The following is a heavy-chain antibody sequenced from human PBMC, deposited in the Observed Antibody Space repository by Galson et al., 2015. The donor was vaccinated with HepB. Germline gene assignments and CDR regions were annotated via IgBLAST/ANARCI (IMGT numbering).Heavy chain of an antibody. D-gene: IGHD6-13*01. J-gene: IGHJ3*02. V-gene: IGHV3-30*04. CDR1: GFTFSSYA. Sequence: SLRLSCAASGFTFSSYAMHWVRQAPGKGLEWVAVISYDGSNKYYADSVKGRFTISRDNSRNTLYLQMNSLRAEDTAVYYCARDVYSSSLADAFDIWGQGTMVTVSS. CDR2: ISYDGSNK. CDR3: ARDVYSSSLADAFDI.